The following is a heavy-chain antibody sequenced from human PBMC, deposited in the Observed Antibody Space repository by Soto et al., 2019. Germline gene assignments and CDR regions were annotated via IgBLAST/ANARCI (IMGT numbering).Heavy chain of an antibody. CDR3: ARDYGGDYSSPLWYFDL. J-gene: IGHJ2*01. CDR2: ISYDGINK. V-gene: IGHV3-30*03. D-gene: IGHD4-17*01. Sequence: QVQLVESGGGVVQPGRSLRLSCAASGFTFNTYGMHWVRQAPGKGLEWVAVISYDGINKDYTDSVKGRFTISRDNSKNTRHRQRNSLRAEDTAMYYCARDYGGDYSSPLWYFDLWGRGTLVTVSS. CDR1: GFTFNTYG.